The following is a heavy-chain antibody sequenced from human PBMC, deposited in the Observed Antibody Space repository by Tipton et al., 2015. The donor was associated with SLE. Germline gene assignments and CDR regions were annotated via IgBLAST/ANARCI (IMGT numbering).Heavy chain of an antibody. CDR2: INHSGSA. CDR3: AITGTTEY. V-gene: IGHV4-34*01. J-gene: IGHJ4*02. CDR1: GGSFSGYY. D-gene: IGHD1-7*01. Sequence: TLSLTCAVYGGSFSGYYWSWIRQPPGKGLEWIAEINHSGSANYNPSLNSRVTISVDTSKNQFSLKLSSVTAADTAVYYCAITGTTEYWGQGTLVTVSS.